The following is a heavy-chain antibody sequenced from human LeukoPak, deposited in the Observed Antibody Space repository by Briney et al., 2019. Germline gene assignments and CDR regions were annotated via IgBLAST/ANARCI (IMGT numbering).Heavy chain of an antibody. V-gene: IGHV1-8*01. Sequence: GASVKVSCKASGYTFTSYDINWVRQATGQGLEWMGWMNPNSGNTGYAQKFQGRGTITADESTSTAYMELSSLRSEDTAVYYCATRYNWNDAHFDYWGQGTLVTVSS. J-gene: IGHJ4*02. CDR1: GYTFTSYD. CDR3: ATRYNWNDAHFDY. D-gene: IGHD1-1*01. CDR2: MNPNSGNT.